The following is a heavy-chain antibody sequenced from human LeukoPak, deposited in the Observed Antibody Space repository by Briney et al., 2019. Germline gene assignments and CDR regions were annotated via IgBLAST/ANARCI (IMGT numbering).Heavy chain of an antibody. CDR3: AIGFVGSYPGKFDY. J-gene: IGHJ4*02. CDR1: GYTFTDYY. V-gene: IGHV1-69-2*01. D-gene: IGHD1-26*01. CDR2: VDPEDGET. Sequence: ASVKVSCKVSGYTFTDYYMHWMQQAPGKGLEWMGLVDPEDGETIYAEKLQGRVTITADTSTDTAYMELSSLRSEDTAVYYCAIGFVGSYPGKFDYWGQGTLVTVSS.